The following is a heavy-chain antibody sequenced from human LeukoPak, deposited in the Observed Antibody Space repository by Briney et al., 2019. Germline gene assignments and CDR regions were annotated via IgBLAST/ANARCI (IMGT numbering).Heavy chain of an antibody. J-gene: IGHJ3*02. D-gene: IGHD3-22*01. CDR2: ICGSGGST. V-gene: IGHV3-23*01. CDR3: ASRLIRGSSGYRHDAFDI. CDR1: GFTFSSYA. Sequence: PGGSLRLSCAASGFTFSSYAMSWVRQAPGKELEWVSAICGSGGSTYYADSVKGRFTISRDNSKNTLYLQMNSLRAEDTAVYYCASRLIRGSSGYRHDAFDIWGQGTMVTVSS.